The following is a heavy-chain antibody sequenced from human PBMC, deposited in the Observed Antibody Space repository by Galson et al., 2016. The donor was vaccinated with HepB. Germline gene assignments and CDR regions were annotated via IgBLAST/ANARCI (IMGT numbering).Heavy chain of an antibody. V-gene: IGHV3-48*02. D-gene: IGHD6-19*01. CDR2: VSPNGNTK. CDR1: GFIFSNYN. Sequence: SLRLSCAASGFIFSNYNMNWVRQAPGKGMEWVSYVSPNGNTKYYADSVKGRFSISKDNAKNSLSLQMTSLRDDDTAVYYCARGVPFHSSGWYFDSWGQGILVTVPS. J-gene: IGHJ4*02. CDR3: ARGVPFHSSGWYFDS.